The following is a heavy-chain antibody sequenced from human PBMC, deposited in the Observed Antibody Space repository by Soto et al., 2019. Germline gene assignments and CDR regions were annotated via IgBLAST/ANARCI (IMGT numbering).Heavy chain of an antibody. CDR1: GFTFDDYA. J-gene: IGHJ4*02. CDR2: ISWNSGSI. Sequence: EVQLVESGGGLVQPGRSLRLSCAASGFTFDDYAMHWVRQAPGKGLEWVSGISWNSGSIGYADSVKGRFTISRDNAKNSLYLQMNSLRAEDTALYYCAKDRGGSGSWDYFAYWGQGTLVTVSS. D-gene: IGHD3-10*01. V-gene: IGHV3-9*01. CDR3: AKDRGGSGSWDYFAY.